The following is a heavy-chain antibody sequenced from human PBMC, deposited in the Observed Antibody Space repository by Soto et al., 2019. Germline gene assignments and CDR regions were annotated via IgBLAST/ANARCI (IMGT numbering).Heavy chain of an antibody. CDR2: ASYSGSP. CDR3: ARQWGGDY. CDR1: GGSIGSHY. V-gene: IGHV4-59*08. J-gene: IGHJ4*02. Sequence: QVQLQESGPGLVKPSETLSLTCTVSGGSIGSHYWSWIRQPPGEGLEWIGRASYSGSPSYNPSLMRRVTISIDPSKNQFSLKLTSVTAADPAVYYCARQWGGDYWGQGILVTVSS. D-gene: IGHD3-16*01.